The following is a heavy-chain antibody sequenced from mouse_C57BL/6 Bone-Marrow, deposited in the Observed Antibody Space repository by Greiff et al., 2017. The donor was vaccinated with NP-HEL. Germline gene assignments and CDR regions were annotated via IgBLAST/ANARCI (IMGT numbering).Heavy chain of an antibody. J-gene: IGHJ1*03. V-gene: IGHV1-62-2*01. Sequence: QVHVKQSGAELVKPGASVKLSCKASGYTFTEYTIHWVKQRSGQGLEWIGWFYPGSGSIKYNEKFKDKATLTADKSSSTVYMELSRLTSEDSAVYFCAGHEKEDYMWYFGVWGTGPTVTVSS. D-gene: IGHD2-12*01. CDR1: GYTFTEYT. CDR2: FYPGSGSI. CDR3: AGHEKEDYMWYFGV.